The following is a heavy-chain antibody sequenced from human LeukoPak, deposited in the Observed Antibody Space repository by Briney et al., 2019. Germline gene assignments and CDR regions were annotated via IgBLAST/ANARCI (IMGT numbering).Heavy chain of an antibody. Sequence: GGSLRLACVASGFTLATYRMHWVRQHPGKGLVWVPRINSDGRNAVYADSVKGRFTFSRDIATNTLFLQMNSVRVEDTAVYYCGREAHCGTDCSFYADYWGQGTLVTVSS. J-gene: IGHJ4*02. V-gene: IGHV3-74*01. D-gene: IGHD2-21*02. CDR3: GREAHCGTDCSFYADY. CDR2: INSDGRNA. CDR1: GFTLATYR.